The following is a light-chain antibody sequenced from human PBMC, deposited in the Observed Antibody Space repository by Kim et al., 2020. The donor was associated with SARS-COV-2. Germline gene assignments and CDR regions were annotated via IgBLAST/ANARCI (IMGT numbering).Light chain of an antibody. J-gene: IGKJ1*01. CDR3: QQFNDFPRT. V-gene: IGKV3-15*01. CDR1: QSIAVD. CDR2: GAS. Sequence: EIVMTQSPDTLSLSPGERATLSCRASQSIAVDLAWYQHKPGLAPRLLISGASTRATGVPARFSGSGSGTEFTLTITRLQSEDFALYYCQQFNDFPRTFGQGTKVDIK.